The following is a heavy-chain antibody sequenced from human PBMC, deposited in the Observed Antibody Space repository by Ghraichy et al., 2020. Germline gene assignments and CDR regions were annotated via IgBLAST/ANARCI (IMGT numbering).Heavy chain of an antibody. J-gene: IGHJ4*02. Sequence: GGSLRLSCAASGFTFDDYAMHWVRQAPGKGLEWVSLISGDGGSTYYADSVKGRFTISRDNSKNSLYLQMNSLRTEDTALYYCAKDAEVPDLEWLLPLGYWGQGTLVTVSS. D-gene: IGHD3-3*01. CDR1: GFTFDDYA. V-gene: IGHV3-43*02. CDR2: ISGDGGST. CDR3: AKDAEVPDLEWLLPLGY.